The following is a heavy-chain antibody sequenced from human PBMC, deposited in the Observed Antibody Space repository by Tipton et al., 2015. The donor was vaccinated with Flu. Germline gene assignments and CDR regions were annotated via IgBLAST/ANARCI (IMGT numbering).Heavy chain of an antibody. CDR3: ARGPPGPSIRAYYFDI. J-gene: IGHJ4*02. Sequence: GLVKPSETLSLTCTVSGGSIRGYYWNWIRQFPGKGLKWIGFVYYTGSTNYKSSLKSRVTISTDTSTNQVSLKMNSVIAADTAVYYCARGPPGPSIRAYYFDIWGQGALVTVSS. D-gene: IGHD2-21*01. CDR2: VYYTGST. CDR1: GGSIRGYY. V-gene: IGHV4-59*01.